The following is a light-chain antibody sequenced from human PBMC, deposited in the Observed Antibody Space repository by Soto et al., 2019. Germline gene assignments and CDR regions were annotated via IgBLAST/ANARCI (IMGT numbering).Light chain of an antibody. J-gene: IGKJ4*01. CDR3: HQRSNWPLT. Sequence: ENVLTQSPGTLFLSPGERATLSCRASQSVSSSYLAWYQQKPGQAPRLLIYGASSRATGIPARFSGSESGTDFTLTISTLEPEDFAVYYCHQRSNWPLTFGGGTKVDNK. CDR1: QSVSSSY. V-gene: IGKV3D-20*02. CDR2: GAS.